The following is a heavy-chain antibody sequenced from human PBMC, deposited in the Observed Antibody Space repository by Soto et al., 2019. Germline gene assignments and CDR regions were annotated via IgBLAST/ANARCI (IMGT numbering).Heavy chain of an antibody. V-gene: IGHV5-51*01. D-gene: IGHD1-26*01. CDR3: AREGGEWEPLKSAFDI. Sequence: PGESLKISCKGSGYSFTSYWIGWVRQMPGKGLEWMGIIYPGDSDTRYSPSFQGQVTISADKSISTAYLQWSSLKASDTAMYYCAREGGEWEPLKSAFDIWGQGTMVTVSS. CDR1: GYSFTSYW. CDR2: IYPGDSDT. J-gene: IGHJ3*02.